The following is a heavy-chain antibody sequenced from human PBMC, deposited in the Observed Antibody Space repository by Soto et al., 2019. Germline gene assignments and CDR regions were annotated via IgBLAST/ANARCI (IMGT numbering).Heavy chain of an antibody. V-gene: IGHV4-39*01. J-gene: IGHJ4*02. Sequence: SEARCLRWRVSRNAVTGKGYCLAWIGQPPGKGLKWIGSIYYSGTTYYNPSLKSRVTISVDRSKNQFSLKLSSVTAADTAVYYCPRHFSVNHFHYWGQGAPVTVS. CDR1: RNAVTGKGYC. CDR2: IYYSGTT. CDR3: PRHFSVNHFHY. D-gene: IGHD3-10*01.